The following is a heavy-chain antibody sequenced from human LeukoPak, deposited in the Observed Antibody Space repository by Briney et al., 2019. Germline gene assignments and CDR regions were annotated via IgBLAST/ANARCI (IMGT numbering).Heavy chain of an antibody. V-gene: IGHV3-23*01. CDR1: GFIFSPYA. CDR3: AKDYVSGDGHWDFDY. J-gene: IGHJ4*02. CDR2: IAGGDDR. D-gene: IGHD5-24*01. Sequence: GSLRLSCAASGFIFSPYAMSWVRQAPGKGLEWVAGIAGGDDRFYADSVKGRFSISRDNSKNTVDLQMNSLRVEDTAVYYCAKDYVSGDGHWDFDYWGQGTLVTVSS.